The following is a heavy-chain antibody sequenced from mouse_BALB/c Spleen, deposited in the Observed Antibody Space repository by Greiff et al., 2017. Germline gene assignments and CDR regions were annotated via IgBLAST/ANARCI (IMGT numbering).Heavy chain of an antibody. Sequence: EVKVEESGPGLVKPSQSLSLTCTVTGYSITSDYAWNWIRQFPGNKLEWMGYISYSGSTSYNPSLKSRISITRDTSKNQFFLQLNSVTTEDTATYYCARDQFITTAWFAYWGQGTLVTVSA. CDR1: GYSITSDYA. J-gene: IGHJ3*01. CDR2: ISYSGST. V-gene: IGHV3-2*02. D-gene: IGHD1-2*01. CDR3: ARDQFITTAWFAY.